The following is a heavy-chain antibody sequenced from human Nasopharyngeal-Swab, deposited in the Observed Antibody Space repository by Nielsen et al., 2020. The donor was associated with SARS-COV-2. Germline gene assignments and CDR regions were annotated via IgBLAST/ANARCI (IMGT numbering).Heavy chain of an antibody. V-gene: IGHV4-59*01. Sequence: SETLSLTCTVSGGSISSYYWSWIRQPPGKGLEWIGYIYYSGSTNYNPSLKSRVTISVDTSKSQFSLKLSSVTAADTAVYYCARVQVPSYDFWSGYPYYYYMDVWGKGTTVTVSS. D-gene: IGHD3-3*01. CDR3: ARVQVPSYDFWSGYPYYYYMDV. CDR1: GGSISSYY. CDR2: IYYSGST. J-gene: IGHJ6*03.